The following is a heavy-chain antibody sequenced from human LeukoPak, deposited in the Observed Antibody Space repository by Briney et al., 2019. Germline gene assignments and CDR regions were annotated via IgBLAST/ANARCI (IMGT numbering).Heavy chain of an antibody. CDR1: GYTFTSYY. Sequence: ASVKVSCKASGYTFTSYYMHWVRQAPGQGLEWMGIINPSGGSTSYAQKFQGRVTMTRDMSTSTVYMELSSLRSEDTAVYYCAREYTAMEPADYWGQGTLVTVSS. CDR2: INPSGGST. D-gene: IGHD5-18*01. CDR3: AREYTAMEPADY. V-gene: IGHV1-46*01. J-gene: IGHJ4*02.